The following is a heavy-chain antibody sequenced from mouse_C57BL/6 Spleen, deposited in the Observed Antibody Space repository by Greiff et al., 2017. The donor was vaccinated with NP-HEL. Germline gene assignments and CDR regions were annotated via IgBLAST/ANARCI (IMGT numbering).Heavy chain of an antibody. CDR3: ARHEDYAYFDY. CDR2: ISSGGSYT. J-gene: IGHJ2*01. CDR1: GFTFSSYG. Sequence: EVMLVESGGDLVKPGGSLKLSCAASGFTFSSYGMSWVRQTPDKRLEWVATISSGGSYTYYPDSVKGRFTISRDNAKNTLYLQMSSLKSEETAMYYCARHEDYAYFDYWGQGTTLTVSS. D-gene: IGHD2-4*01. V-gene: IGHV5-6*01.